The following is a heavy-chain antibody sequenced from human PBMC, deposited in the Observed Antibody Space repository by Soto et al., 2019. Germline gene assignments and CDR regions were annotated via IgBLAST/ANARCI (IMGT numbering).Heavy chain of an antibody. V-gene: IGHV4-39*01. D-gene: IGHD1-26*01. CDR3: ARPELPTLYYYGMDV. CDR2: IYYSGST. Sequence: SETLSLTCTVSGGSISSSSYYWGWIRQPPGKGLEWIGSIYYSGSTYYNPSLKSRVTISVDTSKNQFSLKLSSVTAADTAVYYCARPELPTLYYYGMDVWGQGTTVTVSS. J-gene: IGHJ6*02. CDR1: GGSISSSSYY.